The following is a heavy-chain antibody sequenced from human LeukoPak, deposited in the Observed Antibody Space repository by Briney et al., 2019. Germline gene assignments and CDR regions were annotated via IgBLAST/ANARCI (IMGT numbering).Heavy chain of an antibody. D-gene: IGHD5-18*01. V-gene: IGHV3-21*01. CDR1: GFTFSSYS. Sequence: TGGSLRLSCAASGFTFSSYSMNWVRQAPGKGLEWVSSISSSSSYIYYADSVKGRFTISRDNAKSSLYLQMNSLRAEDTAVYYCARVLDEDTANDAFDIWGQGTMVTVSS. CDR2: ISSSSSYI. J-gene: IGHJ3*02. CDR3: ARVLDEDTANDAFDI.